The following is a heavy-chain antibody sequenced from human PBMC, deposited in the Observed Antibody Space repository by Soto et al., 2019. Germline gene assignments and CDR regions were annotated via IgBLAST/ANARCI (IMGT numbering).Heavy chain of an antibody. D-gene: IGHD3-16*01. V-gene: IGHV3-30*18. Sequence: QVQLVESGGGVVQPGRSLRLSCAASGFSFSNNGMHWVRQAPGKGLEWVAIISYDGSKKYYADSVKGRFTISRDNGENTLFLQMNSLRVEDTAVFYCAKDRVESGLGEIDYWGQGTLVTVSS. CDR1: GFSFSNNG. J-gene: IGHJ4*02. CDR3: AKDRVESGLGEIDY. CDR2: ISYDGSKK.